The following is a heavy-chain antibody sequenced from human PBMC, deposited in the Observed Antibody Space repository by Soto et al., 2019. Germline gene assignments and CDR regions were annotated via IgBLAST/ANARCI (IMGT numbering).Heavy chain of an antibody. CDR2: IYYNGST. CDR1: GGSIRSYY. J-gene: IGHJ5*02. D-gene: IGHD3-10*01. V-gene: IGHV4-59*08. CDR3: ARLLWSHSSGIDA. Sequence: QVQLQESGPGLVKPSETLSLTCTVSGGSIRSYYYTWIRQPPRTGLEWIGYIYYNGSTSYNPDLQGQVAVSVAPSRNQFPLTLSPVPAADAAVYYCARLLWSHSSGIDAWGQGTPVTVSS.